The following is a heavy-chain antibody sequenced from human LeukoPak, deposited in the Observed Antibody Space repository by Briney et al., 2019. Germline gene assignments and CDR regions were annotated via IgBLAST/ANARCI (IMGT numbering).Heavy chain of an antibody. CDR1: GGTFSSYA. Sequence: ASVKVSCKASGGTFSSYAIRWVRQAPGQGLEWMGGMIPIFGTANYAQKLQGRFTITTDEFTSTAYLELSSLGSEATAVYSCVRVLVGATPPSAFDIWGQGTMVTVSS. CDR3: VRVLVGATPPSAFDI. V-gene: IGHV1-69*05. CDR2: MIPIFGTA. J-gene: IGHJ3*02. D-gene: IGHD1-26*01.